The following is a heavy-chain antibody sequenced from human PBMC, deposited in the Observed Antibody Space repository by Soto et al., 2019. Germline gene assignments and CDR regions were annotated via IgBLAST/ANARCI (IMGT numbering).Heavy chain of an antibody. CDR1: GFTFSSYG. CDR2: ISYDGRNK. J-gene: IGHJ6*02. D-gene: IGHD1-1*01. Sequence: GGSLRLSCAASGFTFSSYGMHWVRQAPGKGLEWVAVISYDGRNKYYADSVKGRFTISRDNSKNTLYLQMNSLRAEDTAVYYCAKAGSQYYYYGMDVWGQGTTVTVSS. CDR3: AKAGSQYYYYGMDV. V-gene: IGHV3-30*18.